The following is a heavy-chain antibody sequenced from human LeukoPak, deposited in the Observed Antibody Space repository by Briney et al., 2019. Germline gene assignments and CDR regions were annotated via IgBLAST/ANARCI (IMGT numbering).Heavy chain of an antibody. CDR2: MYYSGIT. J-gene: IGHJ5*02. V-gene: IGHV4-39*01. CDR3: ARHWKYCNIGDCHDNWFDP. D-gene: IGHD2-8*01. Sequence: SETLSLTCSVSGGSISTSGYYWGWLRQPPGKGLEWIASMYYSGITYYNPSLKSRVTTSVDMSNNQFSLKLTSVTAADTAVYYCARHWKYCNIGDCHDNWFDPWGQGSLVTVSS. CDR1: GGSISTSGYY.